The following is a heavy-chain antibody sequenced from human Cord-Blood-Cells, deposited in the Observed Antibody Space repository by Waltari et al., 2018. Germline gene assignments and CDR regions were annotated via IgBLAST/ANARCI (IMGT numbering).Heavy chain of an antibody. CDR1: GFTFDDYA. J-gene: IGHJ6*02. V-gene: IGHV3-43D*03. CDR3: AKDIGGATTDYYYGMDV. Sequence: EVQLVESGGVVVQPGGSLRLSCAASGFTFDDYAMHWVRQAPGKGLEWVSLISWDGGSTYYADSVKGRFTSSRDNSKNSLYLQMNSLRAEDTALYYCAKDIGGATTDYYYGMDVWGQGTTVTVSS. CDR2: ISWDGGST. D-gene: IGHD1-26*01.